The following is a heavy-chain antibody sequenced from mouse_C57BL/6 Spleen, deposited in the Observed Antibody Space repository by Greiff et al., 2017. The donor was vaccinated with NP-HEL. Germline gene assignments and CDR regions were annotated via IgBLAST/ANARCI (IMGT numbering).Heavy chain of an antibody. CDR3: ARSITTVVATPFAY. D-gene: IGHD1-1*01. Sequence: VQLQQSGTELVKPGASVKLSCKASGYTFTSYWMHWVKQRPGQGLEWIGNINPSNGGTNYNEKFKSKATLTVDKSSSTAYMQLSSLTSEDSAVYYCARSITTVVATPFAYWGQGTLVTVSA. CDR1: GYTFTSYW. CDR2: INPSNGGT. V-gene: IGHV1-53*01. J-gene: IGHJ3*01.